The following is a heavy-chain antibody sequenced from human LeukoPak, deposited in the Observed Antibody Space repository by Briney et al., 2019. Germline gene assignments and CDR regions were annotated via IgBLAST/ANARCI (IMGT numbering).Heavy chain of an antibody. CDR2: ISSDGINK. CDR1: GFTFSSYA. J-gene: IGHJ4*02. D-gene: IGHD6-13*01. Sequence: GGSLRLSCAASGFTFSSYAMHWVRQAPGKGLERVAVISSDGINKYYADSVKGRFTISRDNSKNTLYLQMNSLRAEDTAVYYCTRVGSSSHFDYWGQGTLVTVSS. V-gene: IGHV3-30*04. CDR3: TRVGSSSHFDY.